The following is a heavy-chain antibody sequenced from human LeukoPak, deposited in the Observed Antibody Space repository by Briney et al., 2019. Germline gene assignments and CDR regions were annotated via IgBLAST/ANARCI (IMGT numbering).Heavy chain of an antibody. CDR1: SGSITNYY. J-gene: IGHJ4*02. D-gene: IGHD3-10*01. CDR2: IYYSGNT. CDR3: ARGALLWFGDRMEYYFDY. V-gene: IGHV4-59*01. Sequence: SETLSLTRTVSSGSITNYYWSWIRQPPGKGLEWIGFIYYSGNTNYNPSLKSRVTISVGTSKNQFSLKLSSMTAADTAVYYCARGALLWFGDRMEYYFDYWGQGTLLTVSS.